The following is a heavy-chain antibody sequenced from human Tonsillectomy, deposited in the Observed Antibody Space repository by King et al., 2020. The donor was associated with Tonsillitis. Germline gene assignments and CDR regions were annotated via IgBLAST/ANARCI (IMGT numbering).Heavy chain of an antibody. Sequence: VQLVESGGGLVKPGGSLRLSCAASGFTFSSYSMNWVRQAPGKGLEWVSSISSISSYIYYADSVQGRFTISRDKAKNSLYLQMNSLRAEDTAVYYCARDRGAPGYYYMDVWGKGTTVTVSS. D-gene: IGHD3-10*01. CDR1: GFTFSSYS. CDR2: ISSISSYI. CDR3: ARDRGAPGYYYMDV. J-gene: IGHJ6*03. V-gene: IGHV3-21*01.